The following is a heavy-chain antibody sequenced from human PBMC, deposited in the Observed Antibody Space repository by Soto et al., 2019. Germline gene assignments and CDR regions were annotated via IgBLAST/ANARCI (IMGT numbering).Heavy chain of an antibody. Sequence: QVQLQESGPGRVKPSETLSLTCTASGGSISPYYWSWIRQPPGEGMEWLGYIYYSGYTNYNPSLKIRLTISVDTSKNQFSLRLSSVTAADTAVYFCARLIRDASGSYRLDYWGRGTLVTVSS. CDR1: GGSISPYY. D-gene: IGHD3-10*01. V-gene: IGHV4-59*08. CDR2: IYYSGYT. J-gene: IGHJ4*02. CDR3: ARLIRDASGSYRLDY.